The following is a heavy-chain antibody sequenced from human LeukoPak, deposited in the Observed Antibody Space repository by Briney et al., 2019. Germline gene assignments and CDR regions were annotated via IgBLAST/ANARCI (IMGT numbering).Heavy chain of an antibody. Sequence: GGSLRLSCAASGFPFSVFPMGWVRQAPGRGLEWVSAISAGGDVTFYADSVRGRFTISRDNSKSILYLQMNDLRAEDTAVYYCAKSLFTSVAGSGRAFHVWGQGTMVTVSS. CDR1: GFPFSVFP. CDR3: AKSLFTSVAGSGRAFHV. J-gene: IGHJ3*01. V-gene: IGHV3-23*01. D-gene: IGHD5/OR15-5a*01. CDR2: ISAGGDVT.